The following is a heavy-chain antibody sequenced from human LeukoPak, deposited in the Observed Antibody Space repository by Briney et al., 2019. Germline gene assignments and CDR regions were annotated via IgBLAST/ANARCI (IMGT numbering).Heavy chain of an antibody. CDR2: VSYSGRT. CDR1: GGSISSSNYY. CDR3: ARHSSASYYHGSGSYYNVN. D-gene: IGHD3-10*01. Sequence: SETLSLTCTVPGGSISSSNYYWGWIRQPPGKGLEWIGSVSYSGRTYYNPSLKGRVTISVDTSKHQFSLKLSSVTAADTAVYYCARHSSASYYHGSGSYYNVNWGQGTLVTVSS. V-gene: IGHV4-39*01. J-gene: IGHJ4*02.